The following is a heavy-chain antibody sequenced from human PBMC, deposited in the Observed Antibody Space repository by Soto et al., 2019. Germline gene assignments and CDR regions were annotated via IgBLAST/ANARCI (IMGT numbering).Heavy chain of an antibody. V-gene: IGHV3-23*01. CDR1: GFTFTSNA. CDR2: ITGRGGTT. Sequence: PGGSLRLSCAASGFTFTSNAMSWVRQAPGKGLEWVSSITGRGGTTYYADSVKGRFTISRDNSKNTLYLQMNSLRAEDTAEYYCAREGIKSFGVASLDYWGQGTLVTVSS. J-gene: IGHJ4*02. D-gene: IGHD3-3*01. CDR3: AREGIKSFGVASLDY.